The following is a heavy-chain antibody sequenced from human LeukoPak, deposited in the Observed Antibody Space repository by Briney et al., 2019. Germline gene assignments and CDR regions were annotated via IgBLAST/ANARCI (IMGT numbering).Heavy chain of an antibody. D-gene: IGHD6-6*01. CDR3: AKDWAQRIAARPGLLDY. J-gene: IGHJ4*02. Sequence: GGSLRLSCAASGFTLSSYAMSWVRQAPGKGLEWVSAISGSGGSTYYADSVKGRFTISRDNSKNTLYLQMNSLRAEDTAVYYCAKDWAQRIAARPGLLDYWGQGTLVTVSS. V-gene: IGHV3-23*01. CDR1: GFTLSSYA. CDR2: ISGSGGST.